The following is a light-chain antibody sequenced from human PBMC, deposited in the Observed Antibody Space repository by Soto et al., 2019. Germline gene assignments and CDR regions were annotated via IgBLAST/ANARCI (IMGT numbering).Light chain of an antibody. CDR2: WAS. J-gene: IGKJ1*01. CDR1: QSVLYSSNNKNY. CDR3: PQYYTTPWT. V-gene: IGKV4-1*01. Sequence: DIVMTQSPDSLAVSLGERATINCKSSQSVLYSSNNKNYLTWYQQKPGQPPKPLIYWASSRESGVPDRCSGSGSGTDFTLTISSLQAEDVAVYYCPQYYTTPWTFGQGTKVEIK.